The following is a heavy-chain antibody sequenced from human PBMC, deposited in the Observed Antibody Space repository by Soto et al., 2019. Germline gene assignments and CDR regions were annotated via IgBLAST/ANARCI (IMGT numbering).Heavy chain of an antibody. D-gene: IGHD2-15*01. CDR3: ARAAPRFCSCGSCCSGRDY. CDR2: IYYSGST. V-gene: IGHV4-39*01. J-gene: IGHJ4*02. CDR1: GDSISSSSYY. Sequence: PSETLSLTCTVSGDSISSSSYYWGWIRQPPGKGLEWMGSIYYSGSTYYNPSLKSRVTISVDTSKNQFSLKLSSVTAADTAVYYCARAAPRFCSCGSCCSGRDYWGRGTLVTVSS.